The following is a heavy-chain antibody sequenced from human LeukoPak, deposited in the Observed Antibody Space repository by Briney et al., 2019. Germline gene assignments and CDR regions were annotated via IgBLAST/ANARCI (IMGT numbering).Heavy chain of an antibody. CDR2: IYPGDSDT. J-gene: IGHJ5*02. V-gene: IGHV5-51*01. CDR3: ARIQSAPWSWFDP. Sequence: GESLKISCKGSGYSFTSYWISWVRQMPGKGLEWMGIIYPGDSDTRYSPSSQGQVTISADKSISTAYLQWSSLKASDTAMYYCARIQSAPWSWFDPWGQGTLVTVSS. CDR1: GYSFTSYW. D-gene: IGHD5-18*01.